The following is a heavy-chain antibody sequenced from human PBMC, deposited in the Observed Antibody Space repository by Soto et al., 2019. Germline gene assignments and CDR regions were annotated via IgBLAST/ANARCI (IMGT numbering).Heavy chain of an antibody. CDR3: TRREGYCSSTNCPNWFDP. J-gene: IGHJ5*02. D-gene: IGHD2-2*01. Sequence: GGSLRLSCAAAGFTFKNYGMHWVRQAPGKGLEWVAVIWNDGNGYYYAASVKGRFTISRDDSKNTAYLQMNSLKSEDTAVYYCTRREGYCSSTNCPNWFDPWGQGTLVTVSS. CDR1: GFTFKNYG. CDR2: IWNDGNGY. V-gene: IGHV3-33*01.